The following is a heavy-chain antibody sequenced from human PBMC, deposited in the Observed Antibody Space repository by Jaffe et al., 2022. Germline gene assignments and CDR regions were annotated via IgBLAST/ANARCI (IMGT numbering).Heavy chain of an antibody. J-gene: IGHJ6*03. Sequence: EVQLVESGGVVVQPGGSLRLSCAASGFTFDDYAMHWVRQAPGKGLEWVSLISWDGGSTYYADSVKGRFTISRDNSKNSLYLQMNSLRAEDTALYYCARQGNYYYGSGSYGRSNYYYYMDVWGKGTTVTVSS. CDR1: GFTFDDYA. V-gene: IGHV3-43D*04. CDR2: ISWDGGST. CDR3: ARQGNYYYGSGSYGRSNYYYYMDV. D-gene: IGHD3-10*01.